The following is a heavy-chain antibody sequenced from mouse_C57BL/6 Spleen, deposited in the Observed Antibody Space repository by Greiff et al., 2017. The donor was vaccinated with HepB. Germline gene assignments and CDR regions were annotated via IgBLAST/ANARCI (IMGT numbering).Heavy chain of an antibody. CDR2: ISSGSSTI. D-gene: IGHD1-1*01. CDR1: GFTFSDYG. J-gene: IGHJ3*01. CDR3: ARIGNGL. V-gene: IGHV5-17*01. Sequence: EVNLVESGGGLVKPGGSLKLSCAASGFTFSDYGMHWVRQAPEKGLEWVAYISSGSSTIYYADTVQGRFTISRDNAKNTLFMQMTSLSSEDTAMYYCARIGNGLCGQGTLVTVSA.